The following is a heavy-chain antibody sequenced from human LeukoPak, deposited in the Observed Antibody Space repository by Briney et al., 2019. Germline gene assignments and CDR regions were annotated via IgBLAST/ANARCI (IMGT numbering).Heavy chain of an antibody. J-gene: IGHJ4*02. CDR2: ISGSGGST. V-gene: IGHV3-23*01. CDR3: ATAPLYSSSWYFRGYFDD. CDR1: GFTFSSYA. Sequence: GGSLRLSCAASGFTFSSYAMSWVRQAPGKGLEWVSAISGSGGSTHHADSVKGRFTISRDNPKNTLYLQMNSLRAEDTAVYFCATAPLYSSSWYFRGYFDDWGQGTLVTVSS. D-gene: IGHD6-13*01.